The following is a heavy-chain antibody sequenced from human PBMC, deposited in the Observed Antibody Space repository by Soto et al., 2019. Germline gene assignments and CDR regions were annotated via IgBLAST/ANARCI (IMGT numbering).Heavy chain of an antibody. CDR2: IISSFGTT. Sequence: QVQLVQSGAEVKKPGSSVKVSCKTSGGTFSTYTITWVRQAPGQGLEWMGGIISSFGTTNYAQKFQGRVTISADESTSTAYMDLNSLTSDDTAVYYCATPSSASWGQGTLVTVSS. J-gene: IGHJ5*02. CDR3: ATPSSAS. D-gene: IGHD6-6*01. CDR1: GGTFSTYT. V-gene: IGHV1-69*12.